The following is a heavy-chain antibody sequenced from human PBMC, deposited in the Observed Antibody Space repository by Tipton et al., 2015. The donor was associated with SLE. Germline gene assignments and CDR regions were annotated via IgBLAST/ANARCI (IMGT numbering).Heavy chain of an antibody. CDR3: ARVGTGTVTGTYFDY. Sequence: GSLRLSCAASGFTFSSYAMHWVRQAPGKGLEWVSSISSSSSYIYYADSVKGRFTISRDNAKNSLYLQMNSLRAEDTAVYYCARVGTGTVTGTYFDYWGQGTLVTVSS. V-gene: IGHV3-21*01. D-gene: IGHD4-17*01. CDR2: ISSSSSYI. CDR1: GFTFSSYA. J-gene: IGHJ4*02.